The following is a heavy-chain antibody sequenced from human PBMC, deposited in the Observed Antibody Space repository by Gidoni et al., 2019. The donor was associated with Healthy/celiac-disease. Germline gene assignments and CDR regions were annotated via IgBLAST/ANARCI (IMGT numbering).Heavy chain of an antibody. Sequence: EVQLVESGGVVVQPGGSLRLSCAASGFTFDDYTMHWVRQAPGKGLELVSLISWDGGSTYYADSVKGRFTISRDNSKNSLYLQMNSLRTEDTALYYCARTAYSLTIYGMDVWGQGTTVTVSS. CDR2: ISWDGGST. CDR1: GFTFDDYT. J-gene: IGHJ6*02. CDR3: ARTAYSLTIYGMDV. V-gene: IGHV3-43*01. D-gene: IGHD4-4*01.